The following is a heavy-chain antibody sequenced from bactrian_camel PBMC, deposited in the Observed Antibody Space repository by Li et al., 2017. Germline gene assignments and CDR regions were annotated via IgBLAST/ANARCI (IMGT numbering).Heavy chain of an antibody. CDR2: VSPGGQRT. J-gene: IGHJ4*01. CDR3: AADRFTCWVEVPKYAY. D-gene: IGHD5*01. V-gene: IGHV3S1*01. Sequence: HVQLVESGGGAVQTGGSLRLSCVASGFTGGRHCMAWFRQLPGKEREAVAAVSPGGQRTYYTDSVKGRFTISKDNAENTLSLQMTGLRPEDTGMYHCAADRFTCWVEVPKYAYRGQGTQVTVS. CDR1: GFTGGRHC.